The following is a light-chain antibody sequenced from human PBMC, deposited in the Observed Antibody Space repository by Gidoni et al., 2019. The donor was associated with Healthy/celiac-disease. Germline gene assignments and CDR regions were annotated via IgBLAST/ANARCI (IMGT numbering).Light chain of an antibody. Sequence: EIVLTQSPGTLSLSPGERATLSCRASQSVSRSYLAWYQQKPGQAPRLLIYGASSRATGIPDRFSGSGSGTDFTLTISRLVPEDFAVYYCQQYGSSPTWTFGQGTKVEIK. J-gene: IGKJ1*01. CDR3: QQYGSSPTWT. CDR2: GAS. V-gene: IGKV3-20*01. CDR1: QSVSRSY.